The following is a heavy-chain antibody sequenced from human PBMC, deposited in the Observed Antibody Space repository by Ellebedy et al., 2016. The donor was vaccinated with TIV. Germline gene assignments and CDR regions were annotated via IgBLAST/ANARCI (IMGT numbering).Heavy chain of an antibody. J-gene: IGHJ4*02. CDR3: AREDSGSSRSFGY. Sequence: GESLKISCAASGFTFSSYWMHWVRQAPGKGLVWVSRINGDGSSTTYADSVKGRFTISRDNANNTLYLQMNSLRAEDTAVYYCAREDSGSSRSFGYWGQGTLVTVSS. V-gene: IGHV3-74*01. CDR1: GFTFSSYW. CDR2: INGDGSST. D-gene: IGHD1-26*01.